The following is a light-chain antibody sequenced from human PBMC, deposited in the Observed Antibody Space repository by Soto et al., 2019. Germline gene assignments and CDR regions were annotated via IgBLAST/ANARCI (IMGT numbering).Light chain of an antibody. V-gene: IGKV1-27*01. CDR1: QGISNY. Sequence: DIQMTQSPSSLSASVGDRVTITCRASQGISNYLGWYQQKPGKVPKLLIYAASTLQSRVPSRFSGSGSGTDFTLTISSLQPEDVETYYCHNYNGAPWTLGQGTKVEIK. J-gene: IGKJ1*01. CDR3: HNYNGAPWT. CDR2: AAS.